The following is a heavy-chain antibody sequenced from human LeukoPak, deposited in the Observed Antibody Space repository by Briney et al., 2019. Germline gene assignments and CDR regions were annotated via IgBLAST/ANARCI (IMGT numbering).Heavy chain of an antibody. CDR3: ARDHSYGGNSGIFDY. CDR2: VGGDGHVT. CDR1: GFIFSTYV. J-gene: IGHJ4*02. Sequence: GGSLRLSCAASGFIFSTYVMSWVRQAPGKGLEWVSSVGGDGHVTYYADSVKGRFTISRDNAKNSLYLQMNSLRAEDTAVYYCARDHSYGGNSGIFDYWGQGTLVTVSS. V-gene: IGHV3-21*01. D-gene: IGHD4-23*01.